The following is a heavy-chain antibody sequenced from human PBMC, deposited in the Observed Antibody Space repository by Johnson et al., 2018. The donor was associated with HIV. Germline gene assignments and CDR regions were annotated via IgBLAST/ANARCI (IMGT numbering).Heavy chain of an antibody. V-gene: IGHV3-9*01. Sequence: VYLVESGGGLVQPGRSLRLSCAASGFTFDDYAMHWVRQGPGKGLEWVSGISWNSGSIGYADSVKGRFTISRDNSKNTLYLQMISLRTEDTAVYYCAREGESLLDAFDIWGQGTMVTVSA. CDR1: GFTFDDYA. CDR3: AREGESLLDAFDI. D-gene: IGHD3-16*01. J-gene: IGHJ3*02. CDR2: ISWNSGSI.